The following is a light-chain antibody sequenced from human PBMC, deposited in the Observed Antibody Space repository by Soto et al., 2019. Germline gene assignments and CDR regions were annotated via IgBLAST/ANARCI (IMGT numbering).Light chain of an antibody. J-gene: IGKJ1*01. CDR3: EHDNTYPWT. CDR1: QSISSW. Sequence: DIQMTQSPSTLSASVGARVTITYRASQSISSWLACYQQKPGKAPKLLIYKASSLESGVPSRFSGSGSGTEFTLTISSLQPDNFATYSCEHDNTYPWTFGHGTKVELK. V-gene: IGKV1-5*03. CDR2: KAS.